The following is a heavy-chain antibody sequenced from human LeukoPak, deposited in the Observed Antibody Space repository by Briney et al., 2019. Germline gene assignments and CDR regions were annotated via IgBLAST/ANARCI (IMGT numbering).Heavy chain of an antibody. V-gene: IGHV3-7*01. D-gene: IGHD7-27*01. CDR3: AAWGLHNY. Sequence: GGSLRLSCSASGFAFSAYWMNWVRQAPGKGPEWVANIDLGGSAKSYVDSVKGRCTISRDNANNSPYLQMNSLRVEDTAVYYCAAWGLHNYWSQGTLVTVSS. J-gene: IGHJ4*02. CDR1: GFAFSAYW. CDR2: IDLGGSAK.